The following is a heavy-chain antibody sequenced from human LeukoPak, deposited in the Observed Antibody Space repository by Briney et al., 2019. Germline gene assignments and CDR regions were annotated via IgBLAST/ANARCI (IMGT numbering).Heavy chain of an antibody. D-gene: IGHD1-26*01. CDR2: MNPNSGGT. J-gene: IGHJ6*03. CDR3: ARDGGSYSGGLDYYYYYYMDV. CDR1: EYTFTSYD. Sequence: KPGASVKVSCKASEYTFTSYDINWLRQAPGQGLEWVGWMNPNSGGTNYAQKFQGRVTMTRDTSISTAYMELSRLRSDDTAVYYCARDGGSYSGGLDYYYYYYMDVWGKGTTVTASS. V-gene: IGHV1-2*02.